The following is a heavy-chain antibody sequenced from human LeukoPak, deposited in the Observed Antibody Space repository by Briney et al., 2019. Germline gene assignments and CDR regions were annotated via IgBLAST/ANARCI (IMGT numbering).Heavy chain of an antibody. CDR1: GFTFSSYS. Sequence: GGSLRLSCAASGFTFSSYSMYWVRQAPGQGLAWVSSISSSSSYIYYADSVKGRFTISRDNAKNSLYLQMNSLRAEDTAVYYCAGQYGSGSYIGYWGQGTLVTVSS. D-gene: IGHD3-10*01. CDR2: ISSSSSYI. CDR3: AGQYGSGSYIGY. J-gene: IGHJ4*02. V-gene: IGHV3-21*01.